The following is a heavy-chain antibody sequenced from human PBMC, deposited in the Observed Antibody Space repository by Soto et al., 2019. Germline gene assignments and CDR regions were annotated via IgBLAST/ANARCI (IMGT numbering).Heavy chain of an antibody. Sequence: SETLSLTCTVSGGSISSSSYYWGWIRQPPGKGLEWIGSIYYSGSTYYNPSLKSRVTISVDTSKNQFSLKLSSVTAADTAVYYCARHLGEPPSPQRFDRGVNWFDPWGQGTLVTVSS. D-gene: IGHD3-10*01. CDR3: ARHLGEPPSPQRFDRGVNWFDP. V-gene: IGHV4-39*01. J-gene: IGHJ5*02. CDR1: GGSISSSSYY. CDR2: IYYSGST.